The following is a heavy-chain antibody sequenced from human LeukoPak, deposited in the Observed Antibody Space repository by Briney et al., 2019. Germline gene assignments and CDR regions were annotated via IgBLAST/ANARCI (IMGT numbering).Heavy chain of an antibody. J-gene: IGHJ4*02. CDR2: IYHGGGT. D-gene: IGHD4-23*01. Sequence: SGTLSLTCAVSGGSICSGGYSRSWVQLPPGEGLEWIGYIYHGGGTYYNPSLKGRVTISVDRSKNQYSLKLSSVTAADTAVYYCASRATRDDGGSAFDYWGEGTLVTVPS. V-gene: IGHV4-30-2*01. CDR1: GGSICSGGYS. CDR3: ASRATRDDGGSAFDY.